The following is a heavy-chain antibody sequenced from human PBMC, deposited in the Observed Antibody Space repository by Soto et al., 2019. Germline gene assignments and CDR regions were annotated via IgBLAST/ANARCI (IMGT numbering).Heavy chain of an antibody. Sequence: QVPLVQSGAEVKKPGASVKVSCKASGYTFTSYGISWVRQAPGQGLEWMGWISAYNGNTNYAQKLQGRVTMTTDTSTSTAYMELRSLRSDDTAVYYCARDSPYYDSSGYRSSWFDPWGQGTLVTVSS. CDR3: ARDSPYYDSSGYRSSWFDP. J-gene: IGHJ5*02. V-gene: IGHV1-18*04. CDR1: GYTFTSYG. CDR2: ISAYNGNT. D-gene: IGHD3-22*01.